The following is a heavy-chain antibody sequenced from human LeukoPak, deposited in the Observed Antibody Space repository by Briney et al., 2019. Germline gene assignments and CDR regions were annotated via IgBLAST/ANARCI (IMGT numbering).Heavy chain of an antibody. J-gene: IGHJ3*02. CDR3: ARGPDAFDI. CDR1: GFTFSSYG. CDR2: IYSGGST. Sequence: GESLRLSCAASGFTFSSYGMNWVRQAPGKGLEWVSVIYSGGSTYYADSVKGRFTISRDNSKNTLYLQMNSLRAEDTAVYYCARGPDAFDIWGQGTMVTVSS. V-gene: IGHV3-53*01.